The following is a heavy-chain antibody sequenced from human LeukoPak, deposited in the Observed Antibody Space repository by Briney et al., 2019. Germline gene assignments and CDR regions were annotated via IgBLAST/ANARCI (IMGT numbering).Heavy chain of an antibody. D-gene: IGHD3-10*01. CDR3: ATDFYGSGSPPPPYGMDV. Sequence: ASVKVSYKVSGYTLTELSMHWVRQAPGKGLEWMGGFDPEDGETIYAQKFQGRVTMTEDTSTDTAYMELSSLRSEDTAVYYCATDFYGSGSPPPPYGMDVWGQGTTVTVSS. CDR1: GYTLTELS. J-gene: IGHJ6*02. V-gene: IGHV1-24*01. CDR2: FDPEDGET.